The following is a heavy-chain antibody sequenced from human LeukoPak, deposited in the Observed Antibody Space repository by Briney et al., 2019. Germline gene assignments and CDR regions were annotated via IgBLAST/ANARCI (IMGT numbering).Heavy chain of an antibody. J-gene: IGHJ6*03. CDR2: INHSGST. CDR3: ARGTPEPGYSYGYYYYYMDV. D-gene: IGHD5-18*01. CDR1: GGPFSGYY. V-gene: IGHV4-34*01. Sequence: SATLSLTYAVYGGPFSGYYWSWIRQPPGKGLEWIGEINHSGSTNYNPSLKSRVTISVDTSKNQFSLKLSSVTAADTAVYYCARGTPEPGYSYGYYYYYMDVWGKGTTVTVSS.